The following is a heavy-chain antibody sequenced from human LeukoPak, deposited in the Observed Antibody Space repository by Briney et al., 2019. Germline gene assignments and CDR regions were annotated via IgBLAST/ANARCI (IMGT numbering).Heavy chain of an antibody. D-gene: IGHD3-10*01. CDR3: ARVRGGQLGGRFDY. J-gene: IGHJ4*02. CDR1: GGSISSYY. V-gene: IGHV4-59*01. Sequence: KPSETLSLTCTVSGGSISSYYWGWIRQPPGKGLEWIGYIYYSGSTNYNPSLKSRVTISVDTSKNQFSLKLSSVTAADTAVYYCARVRGGQLGGRFDYWGQGTLVTVSS. CDR2: IYYSGST.